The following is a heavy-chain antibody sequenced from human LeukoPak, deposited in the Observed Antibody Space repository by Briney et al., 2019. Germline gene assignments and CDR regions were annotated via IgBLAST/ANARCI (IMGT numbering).Heavy chain of an antibody. J-gene: IGHJ4*02. V-gene: IGHV4-39*01. CDR2: IYYSGST. D-gene: IGHD6-19*01. CDR3: ARMESGIAVAGILDY. Sequence: SETLSLTCTVSGGSISSSSYYWGWIRQPPGKGLEWIGSIYYSGSTYYNPSLKSRVTISVDTSKNQFSLKLSSVTAADTAVYYCARMESGIAVAGILDYWGQGTLVTVSS. CDR1: GGSISSSSYY.